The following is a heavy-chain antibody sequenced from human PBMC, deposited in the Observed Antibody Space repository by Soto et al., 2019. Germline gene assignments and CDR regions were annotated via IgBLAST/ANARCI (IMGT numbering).Heavy chain of an antibody. V-gene: IGHV3-30-3*01. J-gene: IGHJ6*02. D-gene: IGHD6-13*01. CDR2: ISYDGSNK. Sequence: QVQLVESGGGVVQPGRSLRLSCAASGFTFSSYAMHWVRQAPGKGLEWVAVISYDGSNKYYADSVKGRFTISRDNSKNTLYLQMNSLRAEDTAVYYCARNLIAAAVHNYGMDVWGQGTTVTVSS. CDR3: ARNLIAAAVHNYGMDV. CDR1: GFTFSSYA.